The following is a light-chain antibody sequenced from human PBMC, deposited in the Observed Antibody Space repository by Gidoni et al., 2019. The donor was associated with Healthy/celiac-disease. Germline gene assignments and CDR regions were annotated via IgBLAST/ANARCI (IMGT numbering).Light chain of an antibody. J-gene: IGKJ2*01. Sequence: ELVLTQSPGTLSLSPGERATLSCRASQSVSSSYLAWYQQKPGQAPRLLIYGASSRATGIPDRFSGSWSGTDFTLTISRLEPEDFALYYCQQYGSSPYTFGQGTKLEIK. CDR2: GAS. V-gene: IGKV3-20*01. CDR3: QQYGSSPYT. CDR1: QSVSSSY.